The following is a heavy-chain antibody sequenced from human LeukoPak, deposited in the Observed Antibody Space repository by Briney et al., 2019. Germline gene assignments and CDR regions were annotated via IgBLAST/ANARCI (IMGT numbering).Heavy chain of an antibody. Sequence: GGSLRLSCAASGFTFGSYAMSWVRQAPGKGLEWVSAITGDGLSTYYADSVKGRFTISRDNSKNTLYLQMNSLRAEDTALYYCAKDSGSSWYYFDNWGQGTLVTVSS. J-gene: IGHJ4*02. CDR3: AKDSGSSWYYFDN. V-gene: IGHV3-23*01. CDR2: ITGDGLST. D-gene: IGHD6-13*01. CDR1: GFTFGSYA.